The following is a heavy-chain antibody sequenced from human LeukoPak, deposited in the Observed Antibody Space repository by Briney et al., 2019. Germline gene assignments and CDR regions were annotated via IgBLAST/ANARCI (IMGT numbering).Heavy chain of an antibody. CDR3: ARGDAGSTFSAFDI. CDR2: ISSSGSTI. J-gene: IGHJ3*02. Sequence: PGGSLRLSCAASGFTFSSYEMNWVRQAPGKGLEWVSYISSSGSTIYYADSVKGRFTISRDNAKNSLYLQMNSLRAEDTAVYYCARGDAGSTFSAFDIWGQGTMVTVSS. CDR1: GFTFSSYE. V-gene: IGHV3-48*03. D-gene: IGHD3-10*01.